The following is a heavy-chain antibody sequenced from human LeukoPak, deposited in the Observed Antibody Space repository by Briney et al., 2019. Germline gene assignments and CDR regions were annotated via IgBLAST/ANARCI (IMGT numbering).Heavy chain of an antibody. Sequence: PSETLSLTCTVSGGSISSSSYYWGWIRQPPGKGLEWIGTIYYSGSTYYNPSLKSRVTISVDTSKNQFSLKLSSVTAADTAVYYCARAACSGGSCYYLDAFDIWGQGTMVTVSS. CDR1: GGSISSSSYY. V-gene: IGHV4-39*01. D-gene: IGHD2-15*01. CDR3: ARAACSGGSCYYLDAFDI. J-gene: IGHJ3*02. CDR2: IYYSGST.